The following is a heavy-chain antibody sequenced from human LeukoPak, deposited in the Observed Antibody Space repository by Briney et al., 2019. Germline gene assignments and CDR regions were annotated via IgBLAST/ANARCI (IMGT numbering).Heavy chain of an antibody. D-gene: IGHD3-10*01. CDR3: AKDLFGSGSYEY. V-gene: IGHV3-30*02. Sequence: PGGSLRLSCAASGFSFSTADMHWVRQAPGKGLEWVAFLRSGGNDKYYAGSVKGRFTISRDNSKNTLFLQMNSLRAEDTAVYYCAKDLFGSGSYEYWGQGTPVTVSS. CDR2: LRSGGNDK. CDR1: GFSFSTAD. J-gene: IGHJ4*02.